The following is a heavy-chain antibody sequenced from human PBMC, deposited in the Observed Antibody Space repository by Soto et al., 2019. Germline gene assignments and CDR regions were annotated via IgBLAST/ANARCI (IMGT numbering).Heavy chain of an antibody. CDR2: MSADNGET. J-gene: IGHJ5*01. CDR1: GYTFTRYG. D-gene: IGHD2-15*01. CDR3: ARAYCSGDTCYDS. Sequence: ASVKVSCKASGYTFTRYGISWVRQAPGQGLEWMGWMSADNGETSYAQTLHDRLTMTTDTSTSTAYMELRSLKFDDTAVYYCARAYCSGDTCYDSWGHGTLVTVSS. V-gene: IGHV1-18*01.